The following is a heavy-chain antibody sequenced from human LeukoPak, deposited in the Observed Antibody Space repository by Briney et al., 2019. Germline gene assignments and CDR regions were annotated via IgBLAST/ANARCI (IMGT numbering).Heavy chain of an antibody. J-gene: IGHJ4*02. CDR1: GFTFSSYA. D-gene: IGHD3-10*01. CDR2: ISYDGSNK. CDR3: ARDRAITMVRGPFGY. Sequence: PGGSLRLSCAASGFTFSSYAMHWVRQAPGKGLEWVAVISYDGSNKYYADSVKGRFTTSRDNSKNTLYLQMNSLRAEDTAVYYCARDRAITMVRGPFGYWGQGTLVTVSS. V-gene: IGHV3-30-3*01.